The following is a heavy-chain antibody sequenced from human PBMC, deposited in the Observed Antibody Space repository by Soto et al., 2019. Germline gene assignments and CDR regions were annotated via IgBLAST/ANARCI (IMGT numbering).Heavy chain of an antibody. V-gene: IGHV1-69*01. J-gene: IGHJ6*02. CDR3: ARSQGSSTSLEIYYYYYYGMDV. D-gene: IGHD2-2*01. Sequence: QVQLVQSGAEVKKPGSSVKVSCKASGGTFSSYAISWVRQAPGQGLEWMGGIIPISGTANCAQKFQGRVTITAYESTSTAYMELSSLRSEDTAVYYCARSQGSSTSLEIYYYYYYGMDVWGQGTTVTVSS. CDR2: IIPISGTA. CDR1: GGTFSSYA.